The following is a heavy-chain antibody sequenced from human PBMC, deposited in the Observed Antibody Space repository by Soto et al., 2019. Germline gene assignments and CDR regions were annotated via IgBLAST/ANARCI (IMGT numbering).Heavy chain of an antibody. Sequence: QVQLVQSGAEVKKPGSSVKVSCKTSGGTFSSYAINWVRQAPGQGLEWMGGIIPIFGTADYAQKFQGRVTITADQSTSTAYMELSSLRSEDTAVYYCAQCLLGVNYYYGMDVWGQGTTVTVSS. CDR1: GGTFSSYA. CDR3: AQCLLGVNYYYGMDV. J-gene: IGHJ6*02. V-gene: IGHV1-69*12. CDR2: IIPIFGTA. D-gene: IGHD3-16*01.